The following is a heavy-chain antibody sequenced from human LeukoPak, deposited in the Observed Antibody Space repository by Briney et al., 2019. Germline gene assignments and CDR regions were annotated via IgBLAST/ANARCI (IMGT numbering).Heavy chain of an antibody. Sequence: GGSLRLSCAASGFTFSSNWMSWVRQAPGKGLEWEANIKQDGSEKYYVDSVKGRFTISRDNAKNSLYLQMNSLRAEDTAVYYCARRYFDYWGQGTLVTVSS. J-gene: IGHJ4*02. CDR2: IKQDGSEK. CDR1: GFTFSSNW. V-gene: IGHV3-7*03. CDR3: ARRYFDY.